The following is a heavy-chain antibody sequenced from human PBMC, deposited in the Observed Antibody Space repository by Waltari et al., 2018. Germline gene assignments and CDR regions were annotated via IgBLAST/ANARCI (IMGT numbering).Heavy chain of an antibody. D-gene: IGHD6-25*01. Sequence: QVQLVQSGAEVKKPGASVKVSCKASGYTFTGYYMHWVRQAPGQGLEWSGWINPNSGWTNYAKKFQGRVTMTRDTSISTAYMELSRLRSDDTAVYYCARNSNGRGYYYYMDVWGKGTTVTVSS. CDR3: ARNSNGRGYYYYMDV. J-gene: IGHJ6*03. CDR2: INPNSGWT. V-gene: IGHV1-2*02. CDR1: GYTFTGYY.